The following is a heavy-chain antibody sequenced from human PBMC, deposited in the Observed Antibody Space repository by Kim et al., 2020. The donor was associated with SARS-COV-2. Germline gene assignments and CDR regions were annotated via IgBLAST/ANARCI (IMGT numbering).Heavy chain of an antibody. J-gene: IGHJ6*02. CDR1: GYTFTSYA. D-gene: IGHD1-7*01. CDR3: ARDPLQLIYYYYGTDV. CDR2: INAGNGNT. Sequence: ASVKVSCKASGYTFTSYAMHWVRQAPGQRLEWMGWINAGNGNTKYSQKFQGRVTITRDTSASTAYMELSSLRSEDTAVYYCARDPLQLIYYYYGTDVWGQGTTVTVSS. V-gene: IGHV1-3*01.